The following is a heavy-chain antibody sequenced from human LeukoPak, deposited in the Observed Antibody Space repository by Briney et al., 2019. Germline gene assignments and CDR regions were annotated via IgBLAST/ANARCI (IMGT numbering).Heavy chain of an antibody. CDR2: IIPIFGTA. D-gene: IGHD5-12*01. Sequence: GSSVKVSCKASGGTFSSYAISWVRQAPGQGLEWMGGIIPIFGTANYAQKFQGRVTITADESTSTAYMELSSLRSEDTAVYYCARDRSGYSGCLYGMDVWGQGTTVTVSS. J-gene: IGHJ6*02. CDR1: GGTFSSYA. V-gene: IGHV1-69*01. CDR3: ARDRSGYSGCLYGMDV.